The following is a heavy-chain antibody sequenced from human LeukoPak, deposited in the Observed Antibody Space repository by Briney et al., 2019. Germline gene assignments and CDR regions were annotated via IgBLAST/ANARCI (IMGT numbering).Heavy chain of an antibody. D-gene: IGHD2-2*01. V-gene: IGHV3-66*01. J-gene: IGHJ6*02. Sequence: GGSLRLSCAASGFTVSSNYMSWVRQAPGKGLERVSVIYSGGSTYYADSVKGRFTISVDNSKNTLYLQMNSLRAEDTAVYYCAGTDIVVVPAAMAHYGMDVWGLGTTVTVSS. CDR1: GFTVSSNY. CDR3: AGTDIVVVPAAMAHYGMDV. CDR2: IYSGGST.